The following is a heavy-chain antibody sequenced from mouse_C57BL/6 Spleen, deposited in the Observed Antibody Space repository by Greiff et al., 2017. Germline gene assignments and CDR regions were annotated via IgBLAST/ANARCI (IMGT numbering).Heavy chain of an antibody. J-gene: IGHJ4*01. Sequence: QVQLQQPGAELVKPGASVKMSCKASGYTFTSYWITWVKQRPGQGLEWIGDIYPGSGSTNYNEKFKSKATLTVDTSSSTAYMQLSSLPSEDSAVYYCARWGQLRLPDYAMDYWGQGTSVTVSS. D-gene: IGHD3-2*02. CDR3: ARWGQLRLPDYAMDY. CDR1: GYTFTSYW. CDR2: IYPGSGST. V-gene: IGHV1-55*01.